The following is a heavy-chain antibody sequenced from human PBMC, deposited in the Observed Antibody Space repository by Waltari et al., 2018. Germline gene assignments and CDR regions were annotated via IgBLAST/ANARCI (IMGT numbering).Heavy chain of an antibody. CDR2: IYYFQYSGHT. V-gene: IGHV4-39*07. Sequence: QLQLQESGPGLVKPSETLSLSCTVSGDSISSTSYNWGWIRQPPGKGLEWIGSIYYFQYSGHTYYNPSLKSRVTISVDTSKNQFSLKLNSVTAADTAVYYCVRDLHYCSRNNCYFDYWGQGTLVTVSS. CDR3: VRDLHYCSRNNCYFDY. CDR1: GDSISSTSYN. J-gene: IGHJ4*02. D-gene: IGHD2-2*01.